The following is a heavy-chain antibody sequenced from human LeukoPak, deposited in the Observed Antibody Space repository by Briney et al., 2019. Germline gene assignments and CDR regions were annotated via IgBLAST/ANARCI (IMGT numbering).Heavy chain of an antibody. J-gene: IGHJ4*02. Sequence: SETLSLTCTVSGGYISSHYWSCIRQPAGKGLEWIGRIYTSGSTNYNPSLKSRVTMSLDTSKNQFSLKLSSVTAADTAVYYCARDVPASIATYYFDYWGQGTLVTVSS. CDR2: IYTSGST. CDR1: GGYISSHY. V-gene: IGHV4-4*07. CDR3: ARDVPASIATYYFDY. D-gene: IGHD6-6*01.